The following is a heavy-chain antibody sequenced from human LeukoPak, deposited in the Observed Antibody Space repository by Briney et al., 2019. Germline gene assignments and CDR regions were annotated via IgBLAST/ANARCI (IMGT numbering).Heavy chain of an antibody. CDR1: GFTFDDYA. V-gene: IGHV3-9*03. D-gene: IGHD5-18*01. CDR2: ISWNSGSI. Sequence: GGSLRLSCAASGFTFDDYAMQWVRQAPGKGLEWVSGISWNSGSIGYADSVKGRFTISRDNAKNSLYLQMNSLRAEDMALYYCAKETGGYSYGSNAFDIWGQGTMVTVSS. J-gene: IGHJ3*02. CDR3: AKETGGYSYGSNAFDI.